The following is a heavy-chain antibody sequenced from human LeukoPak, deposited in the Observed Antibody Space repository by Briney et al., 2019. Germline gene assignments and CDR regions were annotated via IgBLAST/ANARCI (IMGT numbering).Heavy chain of an antibody. Sequence: ASVKVSCKASGYTFTTYGISWVRQAPGQGLEWMGWISAYSGNTDYAQRLQGRVTMTTDTSTSTAYMELRSLRSDDTAVYYCARALHYYDSSGPFDYCGQGTLVTVSS. CDR2: ISAYSGNT. D-gene: IGHD3-22*01. CDR1: GYTFTTYG. V-gene: IGHV1-18*01. CDR3: ARALHYYDSSGPFDY. J-gene: IGHJ4*02.